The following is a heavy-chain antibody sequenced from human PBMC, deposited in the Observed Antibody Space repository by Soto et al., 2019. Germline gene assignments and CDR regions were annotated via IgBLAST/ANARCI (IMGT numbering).Heavy chain of an antibody. CDR2: ISSGSDYL. D-gene: IGHD2-15*01. V-gene: IGHV3-21*02. J-gene: IGHJ4*02. Sequence: EVQLVESGGGLVKPGGSLRLSCAAFGFNFNSYAMHWVRQSPGKGLEWVAFISSGSDYLYYADSVKGRFTVSRDNAKSSLYLQMNSLTDDDTALYYCTSEFCSGGSCYSRSFDYWGQGSLVTVSS. CDR1: GFNFNSYA. CDR3: TSEFCSGGSCYSRSFDY.